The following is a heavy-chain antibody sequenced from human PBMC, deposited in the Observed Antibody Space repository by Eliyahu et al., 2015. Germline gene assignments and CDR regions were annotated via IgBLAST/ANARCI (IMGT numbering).Heavy chain of an antibody. D-gene: IGHD3-16*02. Sequence: EVQLLESGGGLVQPGGSLRLSCAASGFXFSSYAMSWVRQAPGKGLEWVSAISGSGGSTYYADSVKGRFTISRDNSKNTLYLQMNSLRAEDTAVYYCAEIHLGELSSISGWFDPWGQGTLVTVSS. V-gene: IGHV3-23*01. J-gene: IGHJ5*02. CDR3: AEIHLGELSSISGWFDP. CDR2: ISGSGGST. CDR1: GFXFSSYA.